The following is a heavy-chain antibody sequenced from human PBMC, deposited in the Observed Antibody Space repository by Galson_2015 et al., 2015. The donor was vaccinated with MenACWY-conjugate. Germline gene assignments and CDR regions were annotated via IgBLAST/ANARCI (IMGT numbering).Heavy chain of an antibody. V-gene: IGHV1-18*01. D-gene: IGHD2-21*02. CDR3: ARDSPVTGAFDM. J-gene: IGHJ3*02. CDR1: GYTFTNYG. CDR2: VSGNNGNT. Sequence: SVKVSCKASGYTFTNYGISWVRQAPGQGLEWMGWVSGNNGNTNYVQKFQGRVTMTTDTSTSTAYMELRSLRSDDTAVYYCARDSPVTGAFDMWGQGTMVTVSS.